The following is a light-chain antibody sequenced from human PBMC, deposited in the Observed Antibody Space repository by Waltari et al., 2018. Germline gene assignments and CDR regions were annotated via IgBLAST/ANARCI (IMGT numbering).Light chain of an antibody. V-gene: IGLV2-8*01. J-gene: IGLJ2*01. CDR2: EVN. CDR1: SSDVGGYNY. CDR3: SSYAGSNSAV. Sequence: QSALTQPPSASGSPGQSVTISCTGTSSDVGGYNYVSWYQQHPGKAPKLMIYEVNKRPSGVPNRVSGSKSGNTASLTVSGLQAEDEADYYCSSYAGSNSAVFGGGTKVTVL.